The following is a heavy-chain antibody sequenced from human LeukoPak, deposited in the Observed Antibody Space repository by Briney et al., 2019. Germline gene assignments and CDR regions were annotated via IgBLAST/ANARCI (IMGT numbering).Heavy chain of an antibody. Sequence: SETLSLTCTVSGGSISSYYWSWIRQPPGKGLEWIGYIYYSGSTNYNPSLKSRVTISVDTSKNQFSLKLSSVTAADTAVYYCARVVDGYNSFYYFDYWGQGTLVTVSS. V-gene: IGHV4-59*01. D-gene: IGHD5-24*01. J-gene: IGHJ4*02. CDR1: GGSISSYY. CDR3: ARVVDGYNSFYYFDY. CDR2: IYYSGST.